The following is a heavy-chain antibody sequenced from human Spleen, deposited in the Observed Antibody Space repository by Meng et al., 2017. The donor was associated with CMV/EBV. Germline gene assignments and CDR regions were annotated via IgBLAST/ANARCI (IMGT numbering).Heavy chain of an antibody. D-gene: IGHD3-3*01. CDR2: MNPNSGNT. CDR1: GYTFIGYC. Sequence: ASVKVSCKASGYTFIGYCMHWMRQAPGQGLEWMGWMNPNSGNTGYAQKFQGRVTVTRNTSISTAYMELSSLRSEDTAVYYCARKRSFWSGFGYYYYGMDVWGQGTTVTVS. V-gene: IGHV1-8*02. J-gene: IGHJ6*02. CDR3: ARKRSFWSGFGYYYYGMDV.